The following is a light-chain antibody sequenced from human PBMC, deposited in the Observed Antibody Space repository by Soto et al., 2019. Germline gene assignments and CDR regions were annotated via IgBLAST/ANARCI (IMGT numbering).Light chain of an antibody. Sequence: EVVLTQSPGTLSLSLCERAAVCCRASERIYSAYLGWYQQKPGQAPRLLIYGTSSRATGIPDRFSGSGSGTDFTLTISRLEPEDFAVYYCQQYGNSPITFGQGTRLE. CDR1: ERIYSAY. V-gene: IGKV3-20*01. J-gene: IGKJ5*01. CDR2: GTS. CDR3: QQYGNSPIT.